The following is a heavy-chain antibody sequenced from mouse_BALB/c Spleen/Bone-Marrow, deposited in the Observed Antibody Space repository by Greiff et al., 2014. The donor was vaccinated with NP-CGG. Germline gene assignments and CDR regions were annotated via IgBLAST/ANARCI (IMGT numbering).Heavy chain of an antibody. D-gene: IGHD1-2*01. J-gene: IGHJ2*01. CDR1: GFTFNGTY. CDR3: ARYYYGYYFDY. V-gene: IGHV14-3*02. CDR2: INPANGNT. Sequence: VQLKESGAELVKPGASVKLSCTASGFTFNGTYMHWVKQRPEQGLEWIGWINPANGNTKYDPKFQGKATITADTSSNTAYLQLSSLTSEDTAVYYCARYYYGYYFDYWGQGTTLTVSS.